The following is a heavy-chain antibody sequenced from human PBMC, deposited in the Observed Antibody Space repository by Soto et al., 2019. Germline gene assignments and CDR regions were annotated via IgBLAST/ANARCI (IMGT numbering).Heavy chain of an antibody. CDR2: LSGTGSST. D-gene: IGHD3-10*01. J-gene: IGHJ6*02. CDR1: GFTFSNYA. V-gene: IGHV3-23*04. CDR3: SKEAEMSVGYGMDV. Sequence: EVQLVESGGGLVQPGGSLRLSCVVSAASGFTFSNYAMSWVRQAPGQGLQWVSGLSGTGSSTYYAASAYGRFIISRDNSINPLYLQMNRLRDDDTAVYYCSKEAEMSVGYGMDVWGQGTTVTVSS.